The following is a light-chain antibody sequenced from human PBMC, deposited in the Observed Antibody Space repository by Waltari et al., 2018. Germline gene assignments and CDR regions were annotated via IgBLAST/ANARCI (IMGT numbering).Light chain of an antibody. CDR3: QQYGRSYT. CDR2: GVS. J-gene: IGKJ2*01. V-gene: IGKV3-20*01. CDR1: QSVPNNY. Sequence: EIVLTQSPGTLSLSPGERATLSCRASQSVPNNYLAWYQHKPGQAPRLLLYGVSFRATGIPHRFSGSGSGTDFTLTISSLEPEDFAVYYCQQYGRSYTFGQGTKLEIK.